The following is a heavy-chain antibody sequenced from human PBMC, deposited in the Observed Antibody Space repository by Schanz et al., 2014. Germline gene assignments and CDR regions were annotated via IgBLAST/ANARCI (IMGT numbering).Heavy chain of an antibody. CDR2: IKQHGNEK. V-gene: IGHV3-7*04. CDR3: ARDTSYGMDV. Sequence: EVLLVESGGGLVKPGGSLRLSCEASGFTFITYTMNWVRQAPGKGLEWVANIKQHGNEKYYVDSVKGRFTISRDNAKISLYLQMNSLRVEDTAVYYCARDTSYGMDVWGQGTTVTVSS. J-gene: IGHJ6*02. CDR1: GFTFITYT.